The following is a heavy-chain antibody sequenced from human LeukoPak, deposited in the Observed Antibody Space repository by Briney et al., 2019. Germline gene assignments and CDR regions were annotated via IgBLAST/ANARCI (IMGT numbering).Heavy chain of an antibody. J-gene: IGHJ2*01. CDR1: GFTFSSYG. CDR2: ISDDGSNT. D-gene: IGHD5-18*01. Sequence: GGSLRLSCAASGFTFSSYGMHWVRQAPGKGLEWVAVISDDGSNTYYADSVKGRFTISRDNSKNTLYLQLNSLRTEDTAVYYCAKDADTATIIYWYFDLWGRGTLVTVSS. CDR3: AKDADTATIIYWYFDL. V-gene: IGHV3-30*18.